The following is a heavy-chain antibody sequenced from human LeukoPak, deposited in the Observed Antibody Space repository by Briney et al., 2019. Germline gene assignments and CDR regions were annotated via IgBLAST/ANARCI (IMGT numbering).Heavy chain of an antibody. V-gene: IGHV1-69*05. CDR3: ARDRRPQLNNYFDR. CDR2: IIPVFGTP. Sequence: SVKVSCKASGDTFSSYSFSWVRQAPGQGLEWMGGIIPVFGTPRYAQKFQGRVTITTDESTSTAYMEVTSLGSDDTAVYYCARDRRPQLNNYFDRWGQGTLVTVSS. J-gene: IGHJ5*02. CDR1: GDTFSSYS.